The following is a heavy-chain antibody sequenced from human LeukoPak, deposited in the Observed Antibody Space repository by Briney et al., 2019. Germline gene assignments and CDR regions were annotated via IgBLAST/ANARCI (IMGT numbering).Heavy chain of an antibody. D-gene: IGHD3-10*01. CDR3: ARFMVRGLIVDY. Sequence: PSETLSLTCTVSGGSISSNDYYWGWIRQPTGRGLEWIGNIYYSGSTFYNPSLKSRVTISVDTSKNQFSLKLSSVTAADTAVYYCARFMVRGLIVDYWGQGTLVTVSS. CDR2: IYYSGST. J-gene: IGHJ4*02. V-gene: IGHV4-39*01. CDR1: GGSISSNDYY.